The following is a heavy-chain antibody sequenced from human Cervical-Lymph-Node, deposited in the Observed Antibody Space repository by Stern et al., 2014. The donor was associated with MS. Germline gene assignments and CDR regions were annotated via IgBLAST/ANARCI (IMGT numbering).Heavy chain of an antibody. V-gene: IGHV1-2*06. CDR3: ARGRMLFDY. CDR2: INPNSGGT. D-gene: IGHD3-10*02. Sequence: VQLVQSGAEVKKPGASVKVSCKASGYIFSGYYIHWVRQAPGQGLEWMGRINPNSGGTNYAQKFQGSVTMTRDTSISTAYMELSRLTSDDTAVYYCARGRMLFDYWGQGTLVTGSS. CDR1: GYIFSGYY. J-gene: IGHJ4*02.